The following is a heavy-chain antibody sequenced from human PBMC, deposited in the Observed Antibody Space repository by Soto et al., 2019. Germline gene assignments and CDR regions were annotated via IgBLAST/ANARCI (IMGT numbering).Heavy chain of an antibody. V-gene: IGHV3-23*01. CDR2: ISGGGDAP. J-gene: IGHJ2*01. CDR3: ARKVPGSTSRPDYWYFDL. CDR1: GFTFINYV. Sequence: EVQLLESGGGLVQPGGSLRLSCAGSGFTFINYVMNWVRQAPGKGLEWVSTISGGGDAPFFADSVRGRFTISRDNSKNTVTLQMNNLVVDDTAVYFCARKVPGSTSRPDYWYFDLWGRGTLVTVSS. D-gene: IGHD3-10*01.